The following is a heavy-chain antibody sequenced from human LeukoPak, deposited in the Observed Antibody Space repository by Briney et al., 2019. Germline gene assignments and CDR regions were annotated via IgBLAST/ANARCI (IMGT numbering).Heavy chain of an antibody. D-gene: IGHD5-24*01. Sequence: GGSLRLSCAASGFTFSSYSMNWVRQAPGKGLEWDSSISSSSYIYYADSVKGRFTISRDNAKNSLYLQMNSLRAEDTAVYYCARVKSRDGYNYDYWGQGTLVTVSS. CDR3: ARVKSRDGYNYDY. J-gene: IGHJ4*02. CDR2: ISSSSYI. V-gene: IGHV3-21*01. CDR1: GFTFSSYS.